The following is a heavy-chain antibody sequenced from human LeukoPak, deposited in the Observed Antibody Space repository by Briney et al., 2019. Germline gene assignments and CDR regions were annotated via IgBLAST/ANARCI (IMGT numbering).Heavy chain of an antibody. D-gene: IGHD2-2*01. Sequence: GGSLRLSCAASGFTFSSYWMHWVRHAPGKGLVGVSRINSDGRSTNYADSVKGRFTISRDNAKNSLYLQMNSLRAEDTAVYYCAGPMGPTAIFGFDYWGQGTLVTVSS. CDR3: AGPMGPTAIFGFDY. CDR1: GFTFSSYW. J-gene: IGHJ4*02. CDR2: INSDGRST. V-gene: IGHV3-74*01.